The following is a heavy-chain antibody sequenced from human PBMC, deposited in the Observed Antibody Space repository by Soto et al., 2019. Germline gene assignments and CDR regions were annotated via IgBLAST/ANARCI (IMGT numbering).Heavy chain of an antibody. CDR3: ARDRVPTYYDFWSCYQRGGYFDY. V-gene: IGHV4-30-4*01. CDR2: IYYSGST. CDR1: GGSISSGDYY. J-gene: IGHJ4*02. Sequence: SETLSLTCTVSGGSISSGDYYWSWIRQPPGKGLEWIGYIYYSGSTYYNPSLKSRVTISVDTSKNQFSLKLSSVTAADTAVYYCARDRVPTYYDFWSCYQRGGYFDYWGQGALVTVSS. D-gene: IGHD3-3*01.